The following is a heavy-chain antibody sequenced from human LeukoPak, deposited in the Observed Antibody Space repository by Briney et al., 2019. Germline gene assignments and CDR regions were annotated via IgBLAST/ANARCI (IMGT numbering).Heavy chain of an antibody. CDR3: ARGNKHPYSSTWYEFGY. D-gene: IGHD6-13*01. CDR1: GGSVSSANYY. CDR2: IYYTGST. V-gene: IGHV4-61*01. Sequence: SETLSLTCTVSGGSVSSANYYWSWIRQPPGRGLEWIGYIYYTGSTNYNPSLKSRVSISVDTSKNQFSLRLSSVTAADTAVYYCARGNKHPYSSTWYEFGYWGQGTLVTVSS. J-gene: IGHJ4*02.